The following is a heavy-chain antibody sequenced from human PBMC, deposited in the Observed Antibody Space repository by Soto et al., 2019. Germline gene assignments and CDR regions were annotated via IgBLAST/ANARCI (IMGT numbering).Heavy chain of an antibody. CDR2: ISADTGNT. CDR1: GYTFTNYG. Sequence: QVQLVQSGAEVKKPGASVKVSCKASGYTFTNYGVSWVRQAPGQGLEWMGWISADTGNTNYAQKLQGRVTMTTDTSTSTACMEMRSLRADETAVYSCARDIFSQYSCGKSTWFDPWGQGALVTVSS. J-gene: IGHJ5*02. V-gene: IGHV1-18*01. D-gene: IGHD2-21*01. CDR3: ARDIFSQYSCGKSTWFDP.